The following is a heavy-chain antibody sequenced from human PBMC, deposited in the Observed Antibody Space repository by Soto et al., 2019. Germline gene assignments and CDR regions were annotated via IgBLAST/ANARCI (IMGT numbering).Heavy chain of an antibody. CDR2: IKYDGSTT. CDR1: GFTFNNYW. V-gene: IGHV3-74*01. Sequence: EVQLVESGGGLVQPGGSLRLSCAASGFTFNNYWMHWVRQAPGKGLVWVSRIKYDGSTTNYADSVKGRFTISRDNAKNTVYLQMNSLRGEDTAVYYCARGGWGAYYFDYWGQVTLVTVSS. D-gene: IGHD1-26*01. CDR3: ARGGWGAYYFDY. J-gene: IGHJ4*02.